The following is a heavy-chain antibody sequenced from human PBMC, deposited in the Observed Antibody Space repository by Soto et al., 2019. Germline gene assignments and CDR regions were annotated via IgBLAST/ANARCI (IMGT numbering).Heavy chain of an antibody. D-gene: IGHD3-10*01. CDR1: GYTFTTYA. Sequence: QVQLVQSGPEVKKPGASVKVSCKASGYTFTTYAIPWVRQAPGQGREWMGWINAGNGNTEFSGRFRGRGPITRDKSASTAHMELTGLTSEDAAVDDGAGRFKSAGWLDRWGQGALVAVSS. CDR3: AGRFKSAGWLDR. V-gene: IGHV1-3*01. J-gene: IGHJ5*02. CDR2: INAGNGNT.